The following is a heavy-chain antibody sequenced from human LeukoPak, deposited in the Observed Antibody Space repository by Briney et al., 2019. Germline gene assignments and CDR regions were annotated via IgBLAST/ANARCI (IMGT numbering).Heavy chain of an antibody. CDR1: GLSVSSNF. Sequence: RGSLRLSCAATGLSVSSNFMSWVRQAPGKGLEWVSVIYGGGSTYYADSVKGRFTISRDTPKNTLYLQMNSLRVEDTAVYYCASWPVGWYGEDSWGQGTLVTVST. CDR2: IYGGGST. D-gene: IGHD6-19*01. J-gene: IGHJ4*02. CDR3: ASWPVGWYGEDS. V-gene: IGHV3-53*01.